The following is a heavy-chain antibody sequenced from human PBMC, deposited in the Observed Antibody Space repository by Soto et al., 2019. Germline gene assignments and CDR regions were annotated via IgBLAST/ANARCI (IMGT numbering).Heavy chain of an antibody. J-gene: IGHJ4*02. CDR1: GVTFTHAW. CDR2: ITSTSDAATP. CDR3: TTAYGDYASDY. V-gene: IGHV3-15*02. D-gene: IGHD4-17*01. Sequence: EVHLVESGGALVKPGGSLKLSCAASGVTFTHAWMTWVRQAPGKGLEWVGRITSTSDAATPHYAAPVKGRFTISRDDSTSNMYLQMNNVKKEDNALYFCTTAYGDYASDYWGQGTLVTVSS.